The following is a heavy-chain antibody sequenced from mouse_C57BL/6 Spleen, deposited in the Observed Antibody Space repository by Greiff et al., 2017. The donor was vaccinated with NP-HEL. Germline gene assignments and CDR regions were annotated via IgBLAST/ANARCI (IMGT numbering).Heavy chain of an antibody. Sequence: EVQLQQSGAELVRPGASVKLSCTASGFNIKDDYMHWVKQRPEQGLEWIGWIDPENGDTEYASKFQGKATITADTSSNTAYLQLSSLTSEDTAVYYCTTGYDGYYRIAYWGQGTLVTVSA. CDR3: TTGYDGYYRIAY. CDR1: GFNIKDDY. V-gene: IGHV14-4*01. J-gene: IGHJ3*01. CDR2: IDPENGDT. D-gene: IGHD2-3*01.